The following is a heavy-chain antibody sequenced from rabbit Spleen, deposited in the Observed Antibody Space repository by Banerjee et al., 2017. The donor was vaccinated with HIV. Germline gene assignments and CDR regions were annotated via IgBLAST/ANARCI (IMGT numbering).Heavy chain of an antibody. CDR3: ARDSGTSFSTYVMDL. J-gene: IGHJ6*01. D-gene: IGHD8-1*01. V-gene: IGHV1S40*01. CDR1: GFSFNSGYD. CDR2: IYAGSSDST. Sequence: QSLEESGGGLVKPGASLTLTCKASGFSFNSGYDMCWVRQAPGKGLEWIACIYAGSSDSTYSATWAKGRFTLSKTSSTTVTLQMTSLTAADTATYFCARDSGTSFSTYVMDLWGQGTLVTVS.